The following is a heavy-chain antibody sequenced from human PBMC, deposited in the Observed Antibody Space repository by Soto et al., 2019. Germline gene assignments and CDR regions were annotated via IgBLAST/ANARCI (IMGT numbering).Heavy chain of an antibody. CDR1: GFTFSNFA. J-gene: IGHJ4*02. CDR2: INGGVTRST. V-gene: IGHV3-23*03. Sequence: EVQLLESGGGLVQPGGSLKLSCAASGFTFSNFAMNWVRQAPGKGPEWVSLINGGVTRSTYYAASVKGRFTISRDDSKSTLYLQMNSLRAEDTAVYYCTKGGAVVRSAGTWFTIDSWGQGALVTVSS. D-gene: IGHD6-13*01. CDR3: TKGGAVVRSAGTWFTIDS.